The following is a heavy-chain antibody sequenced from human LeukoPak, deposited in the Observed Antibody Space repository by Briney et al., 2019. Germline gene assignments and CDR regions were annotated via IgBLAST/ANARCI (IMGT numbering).Heavy chain of an antibody. D-gene: IGHD3-22*01. Sequence: SETLSLTCTVSGGSISSYYWSLIRQPPGKGLEWIGYMYYSGSTNYNPSLKSRVTISVDTSKNQFSLKLSSVTAADTAVYYCARGSRYYYDSSGLGAFDIWGQGTMVTVSS. V-gene: IGHV4-59*01. CDR1: GGSISSYY. J-gene: IGHJ3*02. CDR2: MYYSGST. CDR3: ARGSRYYYDSSGLGAFDI.